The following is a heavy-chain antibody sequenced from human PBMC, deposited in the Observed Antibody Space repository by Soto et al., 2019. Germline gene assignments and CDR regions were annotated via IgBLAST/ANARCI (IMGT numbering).Heavy chain of an antibody. J-gene: IGHJ4*02. CDR3: ASLYGDYVPY. V-gene: IGHV4-39*01. Sequence: QLQLQESGPGLVKPSETLSLTCSVSGDSISSSRYYWGWIRQPPGKGLEWIGTINYSGSTYYNPSLKRRVTVSVDTSKNQFSLKVSSVTAADTAVYYCASLYGDYVPYWGQGILVSVSS. D-gene: IGHD4-17*01. CDR2: INYSGST. CDR1: GDSISSSRYY.